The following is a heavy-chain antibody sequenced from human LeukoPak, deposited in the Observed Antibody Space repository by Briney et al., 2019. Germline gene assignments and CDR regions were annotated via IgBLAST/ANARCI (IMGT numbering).Heavy chain of an antibody. J-gene: IGHJ3*02. CDR3: ARGSGAFDI. CDR2: ISNDGSNT. Sequence: PGGSLRLSCVVSGFTFSSYAMHWVRQAPGKGLEWVAVISNDGSNTYNADSLKGRFTISRDNSKNTLYLQMNSLRAEDTAVYYCARGSGAFDIRGQGTMVTVSS. CDR1: GFTFSSYA. D-gene: IGHD3-10*01. V-gene: IGHV3-30*04.